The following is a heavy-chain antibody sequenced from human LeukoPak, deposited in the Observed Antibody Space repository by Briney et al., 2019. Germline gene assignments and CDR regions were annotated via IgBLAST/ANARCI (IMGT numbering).Heavy chain of an antibody. CDR3: ASDSRDGYLDY. CDR1: GLTFSSYS. Sequence: GGSLRLSCAASGLTFSSYSMNWVRQAPGKGLEWVSYISSSSTIYYADSVKGRFTISRDNAKNSLYLQMNSLRDEDTAVYYCASDSRDGYLDYWGQGTLVTVSS. J-gene: IGHJ4*02. D-gene: IGHD5-24*01. V-gene: IGHV3-48*02. CDR2: ISSSSTI.